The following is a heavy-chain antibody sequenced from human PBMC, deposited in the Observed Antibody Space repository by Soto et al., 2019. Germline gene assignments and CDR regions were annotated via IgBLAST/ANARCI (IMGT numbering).Heavy chain of an antibody. J-gene: IGHJ5*02. D-gene: IGHD2-2*01. Sequence: VQLLESGGGLVQPGGYLRLSCAASGFTFSSYAMSWVRQAPGKGLYWVSAISGSGGSTYYADPVKGRFTISRDNSKNTLYLQMKRLRAEDKAVYYCAKVAERGYCSSTSCYGWLDPWGQGPLVTVSS. V-gene: IGHV3-23*01. CDR1: GFTFSSYA. CDR3: AKVAERGYCSSTSCYGWLDP. CDR2: ISGSGGST.